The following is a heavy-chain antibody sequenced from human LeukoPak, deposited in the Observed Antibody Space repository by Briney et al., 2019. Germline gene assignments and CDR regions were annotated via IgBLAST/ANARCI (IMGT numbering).Heavy chain of an antibody. D-gene: IGHD2-21*02. CDR2: IIPILGIA. J-gene: IGHJ5*02. Sequence: GASVKVSCKASGGTFSSYAISWVRQAPGQGLEWMGRIIPILGIANYAQKFQGRATITADKSTSTAYMELSSLRSEDTAVYYCATCGDCYSGNNWFDPWGQGTLVTVSS. CDR3: ATCGDCYSGNNWFDP. CDR1: GGTFSSYA. V-gene: IGHV1-69*04.